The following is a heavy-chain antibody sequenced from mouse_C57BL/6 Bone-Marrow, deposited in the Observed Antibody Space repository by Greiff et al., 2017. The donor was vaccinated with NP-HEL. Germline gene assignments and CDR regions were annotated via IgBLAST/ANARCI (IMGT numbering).Heavy chain of an antibody. CDR2: INPSNGGT. CDR1: GYTFTSYW. D-gene: IGHD1-1*01. J-gene: IGHJ1*03. V-gene: IGHV1-53*01. Sequence: QVQLQQPGTELVKPGASVKLSCKASGYTFTSYWMPWVKQRPGQGLEWIGNINPSNGGTNYNEKFKSKATLTVDKSSSTAYMQLSSLTSEDSAVYYCARKGGGSSYDWYFDVWGTGTTVTVSS. CDR3: ARKGGGSSYDWYFDV.